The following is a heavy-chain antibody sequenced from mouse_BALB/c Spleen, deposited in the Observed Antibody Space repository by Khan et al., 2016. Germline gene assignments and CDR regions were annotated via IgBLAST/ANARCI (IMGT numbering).Heavy chain of an antibody. V-gene: IGHV3-2*02. CDR2: ISYSGST. CDR3: ATTVVAPRFAY. J-gene: IGHJ3*01. CDR1: GYSITSDYA. D-gene: IGHD1-1*01. Sequence: EVQLQESGPGLVKPSQSLSLTCTVTGYSITSDYAWNWIRQFPGNKLEWMGYISYSGSTSSNPSPKSRISITRATSKNQFFLQLKSVTTEDTATYYCATTVVAPRFAYGGQGTLVTVSA.